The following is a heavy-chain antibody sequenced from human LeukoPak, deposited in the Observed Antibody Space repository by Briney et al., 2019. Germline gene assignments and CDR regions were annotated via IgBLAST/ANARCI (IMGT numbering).Heavy chain of an antibody. V-gene: IGHV4-39*01. J-gene: IGHJ4*02. Sequence: SETLSLTCTVSGGSISSSNYYWGWIRQPPGKGLEWIGSIYYSGSTYYNPSLKSRVTISVDTSKNQFSLKLRSVTAADTAVYYCARRQGGRDFRYFDYWGQGTLVTVSS. CDR2: IYYSGST. CDR3: ARRQGGRDFRYFDY. D-gene: IGHD1-14*01. CDR1: GGSISSSNYY.